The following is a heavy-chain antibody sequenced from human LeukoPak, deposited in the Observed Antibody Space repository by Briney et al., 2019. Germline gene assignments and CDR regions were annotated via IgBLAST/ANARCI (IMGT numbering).Heavy chain of an antibody. CDR3: SQVVGYPPLVY. D-gene: IGHD2-15*01. Sequence: GGSLRLSCAASGFTVSSNYMSWVRQAPGKGLEWVSVIYSGGSTYYADSVKGRFTISRDNSKNTLYLQMNSLRAEDTAVYYSSQVVGYPPLVYWGQGTLVTVSS. CDR2: IYSGGST. J-gene: IGHJ4*02. CDR1: GFTVSSNY. V-gene: IGHV3-53*01.